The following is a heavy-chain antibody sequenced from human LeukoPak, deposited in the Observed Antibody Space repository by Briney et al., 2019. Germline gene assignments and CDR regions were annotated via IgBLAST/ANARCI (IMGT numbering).Heavy chain of an antibody. Sequence: PSETLSLTCTVSGGSISSGSYYWSWIRQPAGKRLEWIGYIYYSGSTNYNPSLKSRVTISVDTSKNQFSLKLSSVTAADTAVYYCARATTWYYDFWSGVSPGSYYMDVWGKGTTVTVSS. V-gene: IGHV4-61*10. CDR3: ARATTWYYDFWSGVSPGSYYMDV. J-gene: IGHJ6*03. CDR1: GGSISSGSYY. D-gene: IGHD3-3*01. CDR2: IYYSGST.